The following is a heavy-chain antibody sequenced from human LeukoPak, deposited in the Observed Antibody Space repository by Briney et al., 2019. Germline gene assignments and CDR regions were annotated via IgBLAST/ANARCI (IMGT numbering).Heavy chain of an antibody. CDR3: ARDQGAYYYGSGSSEIDY. D-gene: IGHD3-10*01. J-gene: IGHJ4*02. Sequence: GGTLRLSCVASGFTFGSYWMSWVRQAPGKGLEWVANIKQDRSQQYYVDSVKGRFTISRDNAKNSLYLQMNSLRAEDTAVYYCARDQGAYYYGSGSSEIDYWGQGTLVTVSS. V-gene: IGHV3-7*01. CDR1: GFTFGSYW. CDR2: IKQDRSQQ.